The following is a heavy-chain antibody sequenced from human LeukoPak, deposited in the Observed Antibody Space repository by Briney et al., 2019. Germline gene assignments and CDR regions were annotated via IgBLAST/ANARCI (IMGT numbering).Heavy chain of an antibody. Sequence: GESLQISCKGSGYSFTSYWIGWVRQLPGKGLEWMGIIYPGDSDTRYSPSFQGQVTISADKSISTAYLQWSSLKASDTAMYYCARHRSLHSSGGSCCYGMDVWGQGTTVTVSS. D-gene: IGHD2-15*01. J-gene: IGHJ6*02. CDR2: IYPGDSDT. CDR1: GYSFTSYW. CDR3: ARHRSLHSSGGSCCYGMDV. V-gene: IGHV5-51*01.